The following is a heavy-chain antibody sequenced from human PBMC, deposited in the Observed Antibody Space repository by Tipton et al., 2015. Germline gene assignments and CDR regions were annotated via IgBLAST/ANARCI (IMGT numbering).Heavy chain of an antibody. CDR1: GGSISSGGYF. D-gene: IGHD4-23*01. CDR3: ARGGLYGGNNFDQ. Sequence: TLSLTCTVSGGSISSGGYFWTWIRQHPGKGLEWIGFIYYSGRTDYNPSLKSRITISVDTSKNQFSLKLNSVTAADTAVYYCARGGLYGGNNFDQWGQGTLVTVSP. J-gene: IGHJ4*02. CDR2: IYYSGRT. V-gene: IGHV4-31*03.